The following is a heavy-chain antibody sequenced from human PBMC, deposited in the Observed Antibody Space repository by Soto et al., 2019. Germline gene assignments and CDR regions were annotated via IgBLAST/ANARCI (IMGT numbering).Heavy chain of an antibody. Sequence: GASVKVSCKASGYTFRNCGCSWVRQAPGQGLEWMGWISGYNGNTNYAERLQGRVTMTTDTSTSTAYMELKSLRYDDTAVYYCAREGQLGYWGQGTPVTVSS. D-gene: IGHD6-6*01. CDR3: AREGQLGY. J-gene: IGHJ4*02. CDR1: GYTFRNCG. CDR2: ISGYNGNT. V-gene: IGHV1-18*01.